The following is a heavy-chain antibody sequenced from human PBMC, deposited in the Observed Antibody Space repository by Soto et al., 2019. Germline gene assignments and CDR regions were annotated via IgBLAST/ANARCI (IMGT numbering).Heavy chain of an antibody. CDR3: AKDKGGRYCSRTSCLYSFDY. J-gene: IGHJ4*02. CDR2: ISDSGST. Sequence: EVQLLESGGGLVQPGGSLRLSCTASGFTFSTYAMSWVHQAPGKGLEWVSTISDSGSTYYADSVKGRFTISRDNSKNTLYLEMNSLRADDTAVYYCAKDKGGRYCSRTSCLYSFDYWGQGTLVTVSS. CDR1: GFTFSTYA. D-gene: IGHD2-2*01. V-gene: IGHV3-23*01.